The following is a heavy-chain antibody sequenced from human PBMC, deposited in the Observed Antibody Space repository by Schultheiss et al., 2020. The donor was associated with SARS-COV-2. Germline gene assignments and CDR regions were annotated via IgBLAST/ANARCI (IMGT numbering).Heavy chain of an antibody. CDR2: IYYSGST. J-gene: IGHJ2*01. D-gene: IGHD6-19*01. Sequence: GSLRLSCAVYGGSFSGYYWGWIRQPPGKGLEWIGSIYYSGSTNYNPSLKSRVTISVDTSKNQFSLKLSSVTAADTAVYYCARLTQWLVLWYFDLWGRGTLVTVSS. CDR3: ARLTQWLVLWYFDL. CDR1: GGSFSGYY. V-gene: IGHV4-34*01.